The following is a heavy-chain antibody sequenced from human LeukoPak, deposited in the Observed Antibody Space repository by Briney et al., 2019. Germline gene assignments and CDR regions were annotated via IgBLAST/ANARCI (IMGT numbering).Heavy chain of an antibody. CDR2: IYYSGST. CDR3: ARGPDYGGNSDLHYFDY. V-gene: IGHV4-59*01. CDR1: GGSISSYY. Sequence: SETLSLTCTVSGGSISSYYWSWIRQPPGKGLEWIGYIYYSGSTNYNPSLQSRVTISVDTSKNQFSLKLSSVTAADTAVYYCARGPDYGGNSDLHYFDYWGQGTLVTVSS. D-gene: IGHD4-23*01. J-gene: IGHJ4*02.